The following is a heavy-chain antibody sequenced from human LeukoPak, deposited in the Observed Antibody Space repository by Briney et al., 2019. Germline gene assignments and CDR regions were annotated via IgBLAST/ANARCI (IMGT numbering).Heavy chain of an antibody. CDR3: ARDRPDYGMDV. CDR2: IYYSGST. V-gene: IGHV4-59*01. Sequence: PGGSLRLSCAASGFTFSDYYMSWIRQPPGKGLEWIGYIYYSGSTNYNPSLKSRVTISVDTSKNQFSLKLSSVTAAGTAVYYCARDRPDYGMDVWGQGTTVTVSS. J-gene: IGHJ6*02. CDR1: GFTFSDYY.